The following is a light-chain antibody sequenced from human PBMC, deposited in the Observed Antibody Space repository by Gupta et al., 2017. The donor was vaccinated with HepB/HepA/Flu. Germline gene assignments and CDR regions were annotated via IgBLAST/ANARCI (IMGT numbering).Light chain of an antibody. Sequence: NFMLDPPPSVSASRGKTVTLSCTRNTGSIASDYVQWSQQRPGSATATVIYEDNQRPSGVPDRCSGSIDSCSNAASLTISGLKTEDEADYYCQSYDSRNYVVFGGGTKLTVL. CDR1: TGSIASDY. CDR2: EDN. V-gene: IGLV6-57*03. CDR3: QSYDSRNYVV. J-gene: IGLJ2*01.